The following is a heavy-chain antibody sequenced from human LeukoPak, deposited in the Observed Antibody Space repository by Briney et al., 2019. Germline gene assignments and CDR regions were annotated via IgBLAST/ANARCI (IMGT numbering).Heavy chain of an antibody. V-gene: IGHV3-11*03. CDR2: IISSGSDT. CDR3: ARVGHNHAFDI. Sequence: PGGSLRLSCAASGFFVRDYYMTWIRQAPGEGLEWISYIISSGSDTNYADSVWGRITVSRDSAQNSLHLQMDSLRADDTAVYYCARVGHNHAFDIWGQGTVVTVSS. CDR1: GFFVRDYY. D-gene: IGHD1-1*01. J-gene: IGHJ3*02.